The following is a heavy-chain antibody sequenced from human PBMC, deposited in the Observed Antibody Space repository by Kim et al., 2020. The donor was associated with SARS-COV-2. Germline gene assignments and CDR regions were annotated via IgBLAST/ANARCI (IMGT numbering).Heavy chain of an antibody. CDR1: GGSISTGSYY. CDR2: IYTSGST. D-gene: IGHD3-16*01. V-gene: IGHV4-61*02. CDR3: ARDLWYNNDYGGYYYYAMDV. J-gene: IGHJ6*02. Sequence: SETLSLTCTVSGGSISTGSYYWSWIRQPAGRGLEWIGRIYTSGSTNYNPSLKSRVSILLDMSKKQFSLKVRSVTAADTAVYYCARDLWYNNDYGGYYYYAMDVWGQGTTVTVSS.